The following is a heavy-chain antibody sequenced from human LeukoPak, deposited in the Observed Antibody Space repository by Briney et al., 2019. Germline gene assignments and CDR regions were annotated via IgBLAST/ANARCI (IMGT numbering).Heavy chain of an antibody. V-gene: IGHV4-59*01. J-gene: IGHJ6*03. CDR1: GGSISSYY. CDR2: IYYSGST. CDR3: ARGDCSSTSCLYYYYYYMDV. D-gene: IGHD2-2*01. Sequence: ASETLSLTCTVSGGSISSYYWSWIRQPPGKGLEWIGYIYYSGSTNYNPSLKSRVTISVDTSKNQFSLKLSSVTAADTAVYYCARGDCSSTSCLYYYYYYMDVWGKGTTVTVSS.